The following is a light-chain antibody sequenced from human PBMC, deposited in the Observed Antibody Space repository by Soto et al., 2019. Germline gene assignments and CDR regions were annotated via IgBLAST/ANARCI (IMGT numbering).Light chain of an antibody. Sequence: QSALTQPPSASGSPGQSVTISCTGTSSDVGGYDYVSWYQQHPGKAPKLMISEVSERPSGVPDRFSGSKSGNTASLTVSGLQAEDEADYFCGSFTTSRIWVFGGGTKLTVL. J-gene: IGLJ3*02. V-gene: IGLV2-8*01. CDR1: SSDVGGYDY. CDR2: EVS. CDR3: GSFTTSRIWV.